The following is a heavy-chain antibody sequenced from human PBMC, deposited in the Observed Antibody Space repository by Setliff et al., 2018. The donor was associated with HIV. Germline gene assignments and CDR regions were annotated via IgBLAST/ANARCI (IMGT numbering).Heavy chain of an antibody. CDR2: INHSGST. CDR1: GGSFSDYY. J-gene: IGHJ4*02. Sequence: SETLSLTCAVYGGSFSDYYWSWIRQPPGKGLEWIGEINHSGSTNYNSSLKSRVTISVDESKNQFSLKLSSVTAADTAVYYCARSAYDILTGEWYFDYWGQGTLVTVSS. CDR3: ARSAYDILTGEWYFDY. D-gene: IGHD3-9*01. V-gene: IGHV4-34*01.